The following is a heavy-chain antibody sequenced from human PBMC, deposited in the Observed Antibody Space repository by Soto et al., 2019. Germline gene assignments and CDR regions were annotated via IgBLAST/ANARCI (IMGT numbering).Heavy chain of an antibody. V-gene: IGHV3-74*01. J-gene: IGHJ4*02. CDR3: ARESLRSSGWYYFDY. CDR1: GFTFSSHW. Sequence: EVQLVESGGGLVQPGGSLRLSCAASGFTFSSHWMHWVHQAPGKGLVWVSRINSDGSSTSYADSVKGRFTISRDNAKNTLYLQMNSLRAEDTAVYYCARESLRSSGWYYFDYWGQGTLVTVSS. CDR2: INSDGSST. D-gene: IGHD6-19*01.